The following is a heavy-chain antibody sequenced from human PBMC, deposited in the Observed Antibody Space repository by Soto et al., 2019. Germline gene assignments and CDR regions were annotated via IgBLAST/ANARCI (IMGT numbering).Heavy chain of an antibody. CDR2: ISGSGGST. CDR3: AKDKYGDSYINDY. Sequence: EVQLLESGGGLVQPGGSLRLSCAASGFTFSSYAMSWVRQAPGKGLEWVSAISGSGGSTYYADSVKGRFTISRDNSKNTLYLQMNSLSAEDTAVYYCAKDKYGDSYINDYGGQGTLVTVSS. V-gene: IGHV3-23*01. CDR1: GFTFSSYA. J-gene: IGHJ4*02. D-gene: IGHD4-17*01.